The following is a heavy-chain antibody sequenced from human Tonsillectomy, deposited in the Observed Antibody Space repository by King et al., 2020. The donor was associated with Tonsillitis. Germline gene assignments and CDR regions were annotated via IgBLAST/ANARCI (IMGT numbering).Heavy chain of an antibody. V-gene: IGHV3-48*01. CDR2: ISESGTTI. CDR1: GFTFSRYS. J-gene: IGHJ2*01. D-gene: IGHD7-27*01. Sequence: VQLVASGGGLVQPGGSLRLSCAASGFTFSRYSMSWVRQAPGKGLEWVSAISESGTTIYYADSVKGRFTISRDSAKNSLYLQMNSLRAGDTALYYCARDLGIDTYWDWYFDLWGRGTLVTVSS. CDR3: ARDLGIDTYWDWYFDL.